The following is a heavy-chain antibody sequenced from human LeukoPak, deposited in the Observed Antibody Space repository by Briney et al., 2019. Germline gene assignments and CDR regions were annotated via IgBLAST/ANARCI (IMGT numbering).Heavy chain of an antibody. CDR1: GGSISSYY. V-gene: IGHV4-59*01. CDR3: TREPDTVTIGD. Sequence: SETLSLTCTVSGGSISSYYWVCIRQPPGKGLEWIGCIYYSGSTNYNPSLKSRVTISVDASKNQFSLRLTSVTAADTAVYYCTREPDTVTIGDWGHGTLVTVSS. CDR2: IYYSGST. D-gene: IGHD4-17*01. J-gene: IGHJ4*01.